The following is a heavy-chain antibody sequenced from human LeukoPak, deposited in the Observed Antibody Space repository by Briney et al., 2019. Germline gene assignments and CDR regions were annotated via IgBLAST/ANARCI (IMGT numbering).Heavy chain of an antibody. CDR3: ARHSCSSTSCLGGYWFDH. CDR2: IYPVDSGT. Sequence: GEPLQISSKGSGYGFTSYWIGWVRQMPGKGMEWMGIIYPVDSGTTYSPSFQGQVTISADKSISTAYLQWSSLKPSDTAMYSWARHSCSSTSCLGGYWFDHWGQGTLVTVSS. CDR1: GYGFTSYW. J-gene: IGHJ5*02. V-gene: IGHV5-51*01. D-gene: IGHD2-2*01.